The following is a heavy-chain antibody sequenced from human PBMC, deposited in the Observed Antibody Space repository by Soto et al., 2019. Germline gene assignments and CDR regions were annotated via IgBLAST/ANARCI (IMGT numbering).Heavy chain of an antibody. CDR3: ARHITITFGGVIVIPFDY. J-gene: IGHJ4*02. Sequence: ASVKVSCKASGYTFTSYDINWVRQATGQGLEWMGWMNPNSGNTGYAQKFQGRVTMTRNTSISTAYMELSSLRSEDTAVYYCARHITITFGGVIVIPFDYWGQGTLVTVSS. CDR1: GYTFTSYD. CDR2: MNPNSGNT. V-gene: IGHV1-8*01. D-gene: IGHD3-16*02.